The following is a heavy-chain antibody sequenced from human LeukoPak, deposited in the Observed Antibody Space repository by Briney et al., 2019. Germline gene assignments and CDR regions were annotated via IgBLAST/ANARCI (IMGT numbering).Heavy chain of an antibody. CDR1: GFTFSSYG. CDR2: IRYDGSNK. J-gene: IGHJ4*02. CDR3: ASILLWYVYDY. Sequence: GGSLRLSCAASGFTFSSYGMHWVRQAPGKGLEWVAFIRYDGSNKYYAASVKGRFTISRDNSKNTLYLQMNSLRAEDTAVYYCASILLWYVYDYWGQGTLVTVSS. D-gene: IGHD3-10*01. V-gene: IGHV3-30*02.